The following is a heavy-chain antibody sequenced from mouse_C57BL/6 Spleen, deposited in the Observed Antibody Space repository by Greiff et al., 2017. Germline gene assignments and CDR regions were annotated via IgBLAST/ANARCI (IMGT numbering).Heavy chain of an antibody. D-gene: IGHD1-1*01. CDR3: ARYTIYYGSSYWYFDV. CDR1: GFNFTDYY. J-gene: IGHJ1*03. Sequence: EVMLVESGGGLVQPGGSLSLSCAASGFNFTDYYMSWVRQPPGKALEWLGFIRNKSNVYPTEYSASVKGRFTISRDNSQSILYLQMNALRAEDSATYYCARYTIYYGSSYWYFDVWGTGTTVTVSS. V-gene: IGHV7-3*01. CDR2: IRNKSNVYPT.